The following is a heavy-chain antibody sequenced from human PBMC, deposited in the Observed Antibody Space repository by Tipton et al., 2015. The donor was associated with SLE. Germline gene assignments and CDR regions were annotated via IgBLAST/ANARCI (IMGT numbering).Heavy chain of an antibody. V-gene: IGHV4-38-2*01. CDR3: AKYEVGSVDP. Sequence: TLSLTCVVSNYPITHDYYWAWIRQSPGKGLEWIGSIYHTGTTYYNPSLWSRLSLSVDTSKNQLSLRVNSVTAADTAVYYCAKYEVGSVDPWGQGILVTVSS. D-gene: IGHD1-26*01. CDR2: IYHTGTT. J-gene: IGHJ5*02. CDR1: NYPITHDYY.